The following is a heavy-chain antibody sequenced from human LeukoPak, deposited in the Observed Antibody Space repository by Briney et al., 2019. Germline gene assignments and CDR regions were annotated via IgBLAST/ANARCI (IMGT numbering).Heavy chain of an antibody. V-gene: IGHV1-69*06. CDR3: ARENPITMVRGVIITGAFDI. Sequence: GASVKVSCKASGGTFSSYAISWVRQAPGQGLEWIGGIIPIFGTANYAQKFQGRVTITADKSTSTAYMELSSLRSEDTAVYYCARENPITMVRGVIITGAFDIWGQGTMVTVSS. CDR2: IIPIFGTA. J-gene: IGHJ3*02. CDR1: GGTFSSYA. D-gene: IGHD3-10*01.